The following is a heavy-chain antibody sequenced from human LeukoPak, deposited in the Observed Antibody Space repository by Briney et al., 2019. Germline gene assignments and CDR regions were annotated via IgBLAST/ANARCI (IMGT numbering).Heavy chain of an antibody. CDR1: GFTFDDYA. CDR3: AKDLSSSWYDGEGFDY. J-gene: IGHJ4*02. Sequence: GGSLSLSCAASGFTFDDYAMHWVRQAPGKGLEWVSGISWNSGSIGYADSVKGRFTISRDNAKNSLYLQMNSLRAEDMALYYCAKDLSSSWYDGEGFDYWGQGTLVTVSS. D-gene: IGHD6-13*01. CDR2: ISWNSGSI. V-gene: IGHV3-9*03.